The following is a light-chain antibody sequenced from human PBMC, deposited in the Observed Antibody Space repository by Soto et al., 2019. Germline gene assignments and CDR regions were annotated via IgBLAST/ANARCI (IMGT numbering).Light chain of an antibody. J-gene: IGKJ4*01. CDR3: QKHKSAPFT. V-gene: IGKV1-27*01. Sequence: DIQMTQSPSSLSASVGDRVTITCRASQGIRNYLAWYQQKPGQVPKLLIYAASTLQSGVPSRFSGSGSGTAFTLTISSLQPEDVAPYYCQKHKSAPFTFGGGPKVEI. CDR1: QGIRNY. CDR2: AAS.